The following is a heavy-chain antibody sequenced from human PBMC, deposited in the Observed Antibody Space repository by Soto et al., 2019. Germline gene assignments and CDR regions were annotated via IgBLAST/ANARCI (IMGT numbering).Heavy chain of an antibody. Sequence: PGESLKISCKCFGYTSTSYWISWVRQMPGKGLEWMGRIDPSDSYTNYSPSFQDHVTISADNSIRTAYLQWSRLEASDTAIYYCARRNSGSWSFTWGQGTLVTVSS. CDR1: GYTSTSYW. V-gene: IGHV5-10-1*01. J-gene: IGHJ5*02. D-gene: IGHD6-13*01. CDR3: ARRNSGSWSFT. CDR2: IDPSDSYT.